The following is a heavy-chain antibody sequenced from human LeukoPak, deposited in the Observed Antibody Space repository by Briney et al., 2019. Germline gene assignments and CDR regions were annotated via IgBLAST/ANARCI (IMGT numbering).Heavy chain of an antibody. CDR2: IYTSGST. D-gene: IGHD4-23*01. CDR1: GGSISSGSYY. Sequence: PSETLSLTCTVSGGSISSGSYYWSWIRQPAGKGLEWIGRIYTSGSTNYNPSLKSRVTISVDTSKNQFSLKLSSVTAADTAVYYCAIAPVGYDAFDIWGQGTMVTVSS. CDR3: AIAPVGYDAFDI. V-gene: IGHV4-61*02. J-gene: IGHJ3*02.